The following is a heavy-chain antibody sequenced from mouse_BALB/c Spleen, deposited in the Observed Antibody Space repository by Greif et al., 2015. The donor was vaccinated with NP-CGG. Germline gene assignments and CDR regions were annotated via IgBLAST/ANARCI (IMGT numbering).Heavy chain of an antibody. J-gene: IGHJ2*01. D-gene: IGHD1-1*01. CDR1: GFAFSSYD. CDR3: ARGYYGSRYYFDY. Sequence: EVQLVESGGGLVKPGGSLKLSCAASGFAFSSYDMSWVRQTPEKRLEWVATISSGGSYTYYPDSVKGRFTISRDNARNTLYLQMSSLRSEDTALYYCARGYYGSRYYFDYWGQGTTLTVSS. CDR2: ISSGGSYT. V-gene: IGHV5-9*02.